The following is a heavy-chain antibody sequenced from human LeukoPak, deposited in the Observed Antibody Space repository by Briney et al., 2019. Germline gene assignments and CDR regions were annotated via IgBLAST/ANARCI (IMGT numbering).Heavy chain of an antibody. CDR1: GFTFNNYW. Sequence: GGSLRLSCAASGFTFNNYWMSWVRQAPGKGLEWVANIKQDGSEKYYVDSVKGRFTISRDNTKNSLYMEMNSLRAEDTAVYYCARGGSYVAPRASYGMDVWGQGTTVTVSS. CDR2: IKQDGSEK. D-gene: IGHD1-26*01. V-gene: IGHV3-7*04. J-gene: IGHJ6*02. CDR3: ARGGSYVAPRASYGMDV.